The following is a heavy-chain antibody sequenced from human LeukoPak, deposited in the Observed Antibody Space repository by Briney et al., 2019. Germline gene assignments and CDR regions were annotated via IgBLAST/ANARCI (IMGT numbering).Heavy chain of an antibody. J-gene: IGHJ1*01. D-gene: IGHD6-13*01. Sequence: SETLSLTCTVSGGSISSYYWSWHRQPPGKGLEWIGKINHSGITNYNTSLKSRVTISVDTSKNQFSLKLSSAAAADTAVYYCASSGAFRQQLVKWGQGTLVTVSS. CDR1: GGSISSYY. CDR2: INHSGIT. V-gene: IGHV4-34*01. CDR3: ASSGAFRQQLVK.